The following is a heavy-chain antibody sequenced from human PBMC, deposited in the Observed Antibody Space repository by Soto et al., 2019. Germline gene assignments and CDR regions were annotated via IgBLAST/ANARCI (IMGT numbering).Heavy chain of an antibody. CDR2: IYSGGST. CDR1: GFTVSSNY. CDR3: ASDFSSSSFAFDI. J-gene: IGHJ3*02. Sequence: GGSLRLSCAASGFTVSSNYMSWVRQAPGKGLEWVSVIYSGGSTYYADSVKGRFTISRDNSKNTLYLQMNSLRAEDTAGYYCASDFSSSSFAFDIWGQGTMVTVSS. V-gene: IGHV3-66*02. D-gene: IGHD6-6*01.